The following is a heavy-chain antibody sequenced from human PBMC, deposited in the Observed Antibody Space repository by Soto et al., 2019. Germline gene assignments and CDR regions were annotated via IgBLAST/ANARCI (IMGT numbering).Heavy chain of an antibody. J-gene: IGHJ4*02. Sequence: QVQVVESGGGVVQPGRSLRLSCAVSGFTFSDHAMHWVRQAPGKGLDWVAAISYDGSKKDYADSVKGRFTMSRDNSKNTLFLQMNSLRAEDTAVYYCVKDKYFYDSSGDTLDYWGQGTLVIVSS. V-gene: IGHV3-30*18. CDR2: ISYDGSKK. CDR3: VKDKYFYDSSGDTLDY. CDR1: GFTFSDHA. D-gene: IGHD3-22*01.